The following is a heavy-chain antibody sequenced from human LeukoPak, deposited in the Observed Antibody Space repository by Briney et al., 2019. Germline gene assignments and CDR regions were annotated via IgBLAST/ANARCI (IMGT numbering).Heavy chain of an antibody. CDR3: ARGRTTYYYDSSGYYRDAFDI. J-gene: IGHJ3*02. D-gene: IGHD3-22*01. CDR1: GGSISSNY. Sequence: PSETLSLTCTVSGGSISSNYWSWIRQPPGEGLEWIGYIYYSGSTNYNPSLKSRVTISVDTSKKQFPLRLRSVTAADTAVYYCARGRTTYYYDSSGYYRDAFDIWGQGTMVTVSS. CDR2: IYYSGST. V-gene: IGHV4-59*01.